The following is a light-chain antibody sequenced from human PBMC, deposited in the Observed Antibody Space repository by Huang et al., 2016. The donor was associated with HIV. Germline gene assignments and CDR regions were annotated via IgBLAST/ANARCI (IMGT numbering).Light chain of an antibody. V-gene: IGKV3-20*01. CDR2: DAS. Sequence: EILLTQSPGTLSLSPGERATLTCRASQSVGRSSLAWYQQPPGRAPTRLIYDASRRASDIPDRFSGSGSGTDFTLTITRLEPQDFAVYYCQQYGSSPTTFGQGTKVEI. CDR3: QQYGSSPTT. J-gene: IGKJ1*01. CDR1: QSVGRSS.